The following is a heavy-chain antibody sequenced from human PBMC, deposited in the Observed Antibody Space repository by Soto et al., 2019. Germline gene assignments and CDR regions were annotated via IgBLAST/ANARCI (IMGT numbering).Heavy chain of an antibody. CDR1: GGDLSNNW. V-gene: IGHV3-7*01. D-gene: IGHD3-16*01. Sequence: PGVSLRLSCVASGGDLSNNWMSWVRQSPGKGLEWVANIKQDGSAKYYVDSVKGRFTISRDNAENSLYLLMNSLGAEETAVYYCVRLWAWTYVIDYYYYMDVWGNGTKVTV. CDR2: IKQDGSAK. CDR3: VRLWAWTYVIDYYYYMDV. J-gene: IGHJ6*03.